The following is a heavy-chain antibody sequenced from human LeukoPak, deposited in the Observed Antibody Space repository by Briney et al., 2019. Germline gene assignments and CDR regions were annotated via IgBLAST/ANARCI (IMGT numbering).Heavy chain of an antibody. D-gene: IGHD3-9*01. CDR1: GYTFTSYG. CDR3: ARGSREGILTGYYYFDY. Sequence: ASVKVSCKASGYTFTSYGISWVRQAPGQGLEWMGWISAYNGNTNYAQKLQGRVTMTTDTSTSTAYMELRSLRSDDTAVYYCARGSREGILTGYYYFDYWGQGTLVTVSS. J-gene: IGHJ4*02. CDR2: ISAYNGNT. V-gene: IGHV1-18*01.